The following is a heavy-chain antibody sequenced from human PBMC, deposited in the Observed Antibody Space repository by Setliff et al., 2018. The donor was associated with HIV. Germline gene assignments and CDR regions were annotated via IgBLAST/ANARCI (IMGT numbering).Heavy chain of an antibody. CDR1: GGSISSSTYY. D-gene: IGHD1-26*01. CDR2: IYYSGST. J-gene: IGHJ4*02. Sequence: SETLSLTCSVSGGSISSSTYYWGWIRQPPGKGLEWIGSIYYSGSTNYNPSLKSRVTISVDTAKNQFSLNLTSVTAADTAVYYCARGGFKWSGSYADYWGQGTLVTVSS. V-gene: IGHV4-39*07. CDR3: ARGGFKWSGSYADY.